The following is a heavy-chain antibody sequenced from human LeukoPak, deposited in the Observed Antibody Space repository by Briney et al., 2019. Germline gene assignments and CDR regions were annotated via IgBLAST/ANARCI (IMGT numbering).Heavy chain of an antibody. J-gene: IGHJ4*02. CDR1: GYTFTSYG. CDR2: ISAYKGNT. Sequence: ASVKVSCKASGYTFTSYGISWVRQAPGQGLEWMGWISAYKGNTNYAQKLQGRVTMTTDTSTSTAYMELRSLRSDDTAVYYCARVGIAAAGGPPHNWDYWGQGTLVTVSS. V-gene: IGHV1-18*01. D-gene: IGHD6-13*01. CDR3: ARVGIAAAGGPPHNWDY.